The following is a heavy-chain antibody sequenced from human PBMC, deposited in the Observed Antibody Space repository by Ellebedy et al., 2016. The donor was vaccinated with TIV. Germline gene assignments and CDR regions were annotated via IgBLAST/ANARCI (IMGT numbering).Heavy chain of an antibody. J-gene: IGHJ4*02. CDR2: INHSGST. CDR3: ARGRGGSYSIPFDF. Sequence: SETLSLTXAVYGGSFSGYYWSWIRQPPGKGLEWIGEINHSGSTNYNPSLKSRVTISLDTSKTQFSLRLSSVTAADTAVYYCARGRGGSYSIPFDFWGLGTLVTVSS. CDR1: GGSFSGYY. D-gene: IGHD1-26*01. V-gene: IGHV4-34*01.